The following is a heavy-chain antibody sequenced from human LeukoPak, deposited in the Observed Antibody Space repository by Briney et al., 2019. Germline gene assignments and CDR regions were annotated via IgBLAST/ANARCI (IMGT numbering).Heavy chain of an antibody. CDR2: ISGSGGST. J-gene: IGHJ4*02. Sequence: GSLRLSCAASGFTFSSYAMSWVRQAPGKGLEWVSAISGSGGSTYYADSVKGRFTISRDNSKNTLYLRMNSLRAEDTAVYYCAKDLYYYDSSGPNDYWGQGTLVTVSS. CDR3: AKDLYYYDSSGPNDY. V-gene: IGHV3-23*01. D-gene: IGHD3-22*01. CDR1: GFTFSSYA.